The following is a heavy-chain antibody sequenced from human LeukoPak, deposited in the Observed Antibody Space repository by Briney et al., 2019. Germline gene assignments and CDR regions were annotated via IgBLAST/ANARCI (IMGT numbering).Heavy chain of an antibody. Sequence: GGSLRLSCAASGFTFSSCWMSWVRQAPGKGLEWVTSIKQDGSEKYYVDSVKGRCTISRDNAKNSLYLQMNSLRAEDTAVYYCARRPRHYYDGSGYLDFWGQGTLVTVSS. CDR3: ARRPRHYYDGSGYLDF. CDR1: GFTFSSCW. D-gene: IGHD3-22*01. V-gene: IGHV3-7*01. CDR2: IKQDGSEK. J-gene: IGHJ4*02.